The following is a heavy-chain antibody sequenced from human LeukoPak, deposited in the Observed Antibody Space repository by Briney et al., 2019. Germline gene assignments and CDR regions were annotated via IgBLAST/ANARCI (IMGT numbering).Heavy chain of an antibody. V-gene: IGHV4-4*07. CDR2: IYTSGST. CDR1: GGSISSYY. J-gene: IGHJ3*02. CDR3: AREQVVPAAIFGFGAFDI. Sequence: SSETLSLTCTVSGGSISSYYWSWIRQPAGKGLEWIGRIYTSGSTNYNPSLKSRVTMSVDTSKNQFSLKLSSVTAADTAVYYCAREQVVPAAIFGFGAFDIWGQGTMVTVSS. D-gene: IGHD2-2*02.